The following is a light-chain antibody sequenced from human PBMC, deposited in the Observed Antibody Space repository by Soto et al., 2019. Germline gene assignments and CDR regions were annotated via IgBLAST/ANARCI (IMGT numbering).Light chain of an antibody. J-gene: IGKJ1*01. CDR1: QSISRW. CDR2: DAS. V-gene: IGKV1-5*01. CDR3: KHYNIYYPA. Sequence: DIQMTQSPSTLSASVGDRVTITCRASQSISRWLAWYQQKPGKAPKLLIYDASRLQSGVPSRFSGGGSGTNFTLTISSLQLDVFEIFFCKHYNIYYPALGKGTK.